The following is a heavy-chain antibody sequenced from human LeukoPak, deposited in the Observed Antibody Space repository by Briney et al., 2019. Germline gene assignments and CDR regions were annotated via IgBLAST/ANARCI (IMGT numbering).Heavy chain of an antibody. CDR1: GFTFSSYA. V-gene: IGHV3-23*01. J-gene: IGHJ4*02. Sequence: GGSLRLSCAASGFTFSSYAMSWVRQAPGKGLEWVSAISASGGSTYYADSVKGRFTISRDNSKNTLYLQMNSLRAEDTAVYYCAKAKTQAMLLPGNYWGQGTLVTVSS. D-gene: IGHD1-14*01. CDR2: ISASGGST. CDR3: AKAKTQAMLLPGNY.